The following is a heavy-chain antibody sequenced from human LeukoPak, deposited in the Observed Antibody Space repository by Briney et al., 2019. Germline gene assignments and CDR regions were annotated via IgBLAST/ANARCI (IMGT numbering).Heavy chain of an antibody. CDR2: ISSSGSTI. CDR1: GFTFSSYE. CDR3: AKESITPFDY. J-gene: IGHJ4*02. V-gene: IGHV3-48*03. Sequence: GGSLRLSCAASGFTFSSYEMNWVRQAPGKGLEWVSYISSSGSTIYYADSVKGRFTISRDNAMNSLYLQMNSMRGEDTAVYYCAKESITPFDYWGQGTLVTVSS. D-gene: IGHD5-12*01.